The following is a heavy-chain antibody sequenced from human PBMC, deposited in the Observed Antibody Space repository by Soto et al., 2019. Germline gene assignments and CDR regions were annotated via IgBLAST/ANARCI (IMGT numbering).Heavy chain of an antibody. CDR3: TTPSFDY. CDR1: VFTFSGSA. CDR2: IRSKANSYAT. Sequence: PWWSLRLSCSASVFTFSGSAMHWVRQASGKGLEWVGRIRSKANSYATAYAASVKGRFTISRDDSKNTAYLQMNSLKTEDTAVYYCTTPSFDYWGQGTLVTVSS. V-gene: IGHV3-73*01. J-gene: IGHJ4*02.